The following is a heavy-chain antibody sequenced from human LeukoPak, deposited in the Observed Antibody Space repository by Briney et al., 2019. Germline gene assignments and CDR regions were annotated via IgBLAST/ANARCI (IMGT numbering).Heavy chain of an antibody. CDR2: IYSGGST. CDR3: AKIAVADYYGMDV. J-gene: IGHJ6*02. Sequence: GSLRLSCAASGFPVSSNYMSWVRQAPGKGLEGVSVIYSGGSTYYADSVKGRFTISRDNSKNTLYLQMNSLRAEDTAVYYCAKIAVADYYGMDVWGQGTTVTVSS. D-gene: IGHD6-19*01. V-gene: IGHV3-53*01. CDR1: GFPVSSNY.